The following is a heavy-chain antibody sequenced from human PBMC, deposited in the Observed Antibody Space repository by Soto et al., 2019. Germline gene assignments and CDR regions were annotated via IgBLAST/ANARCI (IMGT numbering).Heavy chain of an antibody. CDR2: IYYSGST. V-gene: IGHV4-39*01. CDR1: GGSISSSSYY. D-gene: IGHD3-3*01. J-gene: IGHJ6*02. CDR3: ARRPAAEYYVFWVGYFHYYGMAV. Sequence: HLQLQESGPGLVKPSETLSLTCTVSGGSISSSSYYWGWIRQPPGKGLEWIGSIYYSGSTYYNPSLKSRVAISLDTSKSQFCLKLSSVTAGDAAVYYGARRPAAEYYVFWVGYFHYYGMAVCGQGTTVTVSS.